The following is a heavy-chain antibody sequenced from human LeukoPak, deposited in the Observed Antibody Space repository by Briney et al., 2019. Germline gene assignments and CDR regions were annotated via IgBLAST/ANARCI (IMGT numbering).Heavy chain of an antibody. CDR1: GFTFNAYE. CDR2: ISGSGDTI. Sequence: GGSLRLSCAASGFTFNAYELNWVRQAPGEGLEWLAHISGSGDTIHYATSVEDRFTISRDNAKKSVYLQMNSLRVEDTAVYYCARGHTAVTRHFDFWGQGTLVTVSS. D-gene: IGHD4-17*01. CDR3: ARGHTAVTRHFDF. J-gene: IGHJ4*02. V-gene: IGHV3-48*03.